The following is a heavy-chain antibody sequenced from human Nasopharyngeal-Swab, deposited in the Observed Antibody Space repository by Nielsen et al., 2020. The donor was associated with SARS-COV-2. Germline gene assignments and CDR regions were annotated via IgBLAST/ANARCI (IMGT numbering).Heavy chain of an antibody. V-gene: IGHV4-39*01. D-gene: IGHD6-13*01. CDR1: GDSIAYSTFY. J-gene: IGHJ4*02. CDR2: IYYNGNT. CDR3: VRSSSWYYLDY. Sequence: SETLSLTCTVSGDSIAYSTFYWGWIRQPPGKGLEWIGNIYYNGNTYQNPSLNSRLTISVDKSNNQFSLQLSSVTAADTSVYYCVRSSSWYYLDYWAQGTQVTVSS.